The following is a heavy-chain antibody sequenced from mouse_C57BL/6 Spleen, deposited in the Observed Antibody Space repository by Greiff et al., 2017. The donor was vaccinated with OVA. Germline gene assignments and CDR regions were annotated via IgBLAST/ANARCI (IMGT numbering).Heavy chain of an antibody. V-gene: IGHV1-50*01. D-gene: IGHD2-5*01. Sequence: QVQLQQPGAELVKPGASVKLSCKASGYTFTSYWMQWVKQRPGQGLEWIGEIDPSDSYTNYNQKFKGKATLTVDTSSSTAYMQLSSLTSEDSAVYYCARRAYYSNYGGFAYWGQGTLVTVSA. CDR1: GYTFTSYW. CDR3: ARRAYYSNYGGFAY. J-gene: IGHJ3*01. CDR2: IDPSDSYT.